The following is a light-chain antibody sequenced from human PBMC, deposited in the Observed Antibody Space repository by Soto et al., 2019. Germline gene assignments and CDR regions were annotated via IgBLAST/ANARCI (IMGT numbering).Light chain of an antibody. CDR2: KAS. J-gene: IGKJ1*01. V-gene: IGKV1-5*03. CDR3: QHYNSYSEA. Sequence: DIQMTQSPSTLFGSVGHSVTITCRASQTISSWLAWYQQKPGKAPKLLIYKASTLKSGVTSRFSGSGSGTEFTLTISSLQPDDFATYYCQHYNSYSEAFGQGTKVDIK. CDR1: QTISSW.